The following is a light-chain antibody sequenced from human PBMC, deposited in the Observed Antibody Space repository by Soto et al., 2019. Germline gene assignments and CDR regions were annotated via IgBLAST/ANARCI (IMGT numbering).Light chain of an antibody. CDR3: QQYSAYPYT. J-gene: IGKJ2*01. CDR1: QTISSW. Sequence: DIQMTQSPSTLSASVGDRVTITCRASQTISSWLAWHQQKSGRAPKLLIYDASSLEGGVPSRFRGSGSGTEFTLAISSLQADDFAADYCQQYSAYPYTFGQRTKVDIK. V-gene: IGKV1-5*01. CDR2: DAS.